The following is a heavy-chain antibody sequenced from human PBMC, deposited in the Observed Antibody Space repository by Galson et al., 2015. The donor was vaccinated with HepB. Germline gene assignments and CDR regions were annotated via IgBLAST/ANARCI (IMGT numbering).Heavy chain of an antibody. V-gene: IGHV3-48*01. Sequence: SLRLSCAASGFTFSSYGMHWVRQAPGKGLEWVSYISSSSTIYYADSVKGRFTISRDNAKNSLYLQMNSLRAEDTAVYYCARDQWRIFDYWGQGTLVTVSS. J-gene: IGHJ4*02. CDR3: ARDQWRIFDY. CDR2: ISSSSTI. CDR1: GFTFSSYG. D-gene: IGHD2-8*01.